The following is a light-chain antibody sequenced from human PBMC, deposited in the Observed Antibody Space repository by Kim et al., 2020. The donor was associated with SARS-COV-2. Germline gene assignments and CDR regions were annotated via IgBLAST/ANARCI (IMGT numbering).Light chain of an antibody. CDR3: QQRSNWPPIT. CDR2: DAS. J-gene: IGKJ5*01. Sequence: SPGERATLSCRASQSVSSYLAWYQQKPGQAPRLLIYDASNRATGIPARFSGSGSGTYFTLTISSLEPEDFAVYYCQQRSNWPPITFGQGTRLEIK. CDR1: QSVSSY. V-gene: IGKV3-11*01.